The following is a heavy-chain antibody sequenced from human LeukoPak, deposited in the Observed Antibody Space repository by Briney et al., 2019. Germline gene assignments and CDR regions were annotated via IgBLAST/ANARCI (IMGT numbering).Heavy chain of an antibody. D-gene: IGHD1-1*01. Sequence: GGSLRLSCAASEFTFRSYAMSWVRQAPGKGLEWVSTISGSGGSTYYADSVKGRFTISRDNSKNTLYLQMNSLRAEDTAVYYCAKSHRSTGTTGTTDYWGQGTLVTVSS. J-gene: IGHJ4*02. CDR3: AKSHRSTGTTGTTDY. CDR1: EFTFRSYA. V-gene: IGHV3-23*01. CDR2: ISGSGGST.